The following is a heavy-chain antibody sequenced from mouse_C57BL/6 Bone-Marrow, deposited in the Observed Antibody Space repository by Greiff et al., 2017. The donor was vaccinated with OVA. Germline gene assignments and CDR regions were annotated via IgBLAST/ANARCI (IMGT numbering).Heavy chain of an antibody. V-gene: IGHV1-52*01. D-gene: IGHD2-4*01. J-gene: IGHJ3*01. CDR1: GYTFTSYW. CDR3: ARNYDYDGAFAY. Sequence: QVQLQQPGAELVRPGSSVKLSCKASGYTFTSYWMHWVKQRPIQGLEWIGNIDPSDSENHYNQKFKDKATLTVDKSSSTAYMQLSSLTSEDSAVYYCARNYDYDGAFAYWGQGTLVTVSA. CDR2: IDPSDSEN.